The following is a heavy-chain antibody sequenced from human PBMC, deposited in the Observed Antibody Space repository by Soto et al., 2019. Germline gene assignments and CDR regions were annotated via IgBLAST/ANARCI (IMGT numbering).Heavy chain of an antibody. D-gene: IGHD5-18*01. CDR2: ISAYNGNT. CDR3: ARVKYSPPYYCCCGMDF. CDR1: GYTFTSYG. J-gene: IGHJ6*02. Sequence: QVQLVQSGAEVKKPGASVKVSCQASGYTFTSYGISWVRQAPGQGLEWMGWISAYNGNTNYAQKLQGRVTMTTDTSTSTAYMELRSLRSDDTAVYYCARVKYSPPYYCCCGMDFWGQGTTVTVSS. V-gene: IGHV1-18*01.